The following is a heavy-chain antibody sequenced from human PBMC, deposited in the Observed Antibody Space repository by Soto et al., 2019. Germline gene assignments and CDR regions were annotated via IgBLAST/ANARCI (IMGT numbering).Heavy chain of an antibody. CDR2: IYYNGNT. CDR3: VREGDYNGSYDYFDN. Sequence: SETLSLTCVVSGGSISSYYWSWIRQSPGKGLEWIGYIYYNGNTDYNPSLRRRVTISVDTSKNQISLRLSSVTAADTAVYYCVREGDYNGSYDYFDNWGQGNLVTVSS. V-gene: IGHV4-59*01. D-gene: IGHD1-26*01. J-gene: IGHJ4*02. CDR1: GGSISSYY.